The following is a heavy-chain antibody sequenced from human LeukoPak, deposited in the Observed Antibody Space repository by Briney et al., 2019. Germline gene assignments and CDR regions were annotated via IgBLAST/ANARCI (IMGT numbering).Heavy chain of an antibody. V-gene: IGHV3-49*03. Sequence: GGSLRLSCTASGFTFGEDAMSWFRQAPGKELEWLGFIRTKTNGATAEYAASVKGRFSISRDDSKSIAYLQMNSLKTEDTAVYYCARLIVVVVAASSYFDSWGQGTRVTVSS. CDR1: GFTFGEDA. J-gene: IGHJ4*02. CDR3: ARLIVVVVAASSYFDS. D-gene: IGHD2-15*01. CDR2: IRTKTNGATA.